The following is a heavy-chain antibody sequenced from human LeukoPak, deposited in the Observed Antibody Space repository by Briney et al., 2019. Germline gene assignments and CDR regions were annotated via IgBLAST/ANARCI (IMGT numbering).Heavy chain of an antibody. V-gene: IGHV3-30*02. CDR1: GFTFSSYG. CDR2: IRYDGSNK. Sequence: GGSLRLSCAASGFTFSSYGMHWVRQAPGKGLEWVAFIRYDGSNKYYADSVKGRFTISRDNSKNTLYLQMNSLRAEDTAVYYCASAKYGSGLYYYYMDVWGKGTTVTISS. CDR3: ASAKYGSGLYYYYMDV. D-gene: IGHD3-10*01. J-gene: IGHJ6*03.